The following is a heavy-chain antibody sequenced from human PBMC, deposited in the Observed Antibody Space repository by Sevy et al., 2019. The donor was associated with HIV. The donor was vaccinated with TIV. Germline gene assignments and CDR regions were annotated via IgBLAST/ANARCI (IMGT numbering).Heavy chain of an antibody. D-gene: IGHD2-15*01. J-gene: IGHJ6*02. CDR1: GYSISSGYY. CDR3: VGGSGGDRVDYYGLDV. Sequence: SETLSLTCVVSGYSISSGYYWGWVRQPPGKGLQWVGNIYHRGNTHYNPSLQSRATFSVETSKNQVSLKMTSVTATDTAVYYWVGGSGGDRVDYYGLDVWGQGTTVTVSS. CDR2: IYHRGNT. V-gene: IGHV4-38-2*01.